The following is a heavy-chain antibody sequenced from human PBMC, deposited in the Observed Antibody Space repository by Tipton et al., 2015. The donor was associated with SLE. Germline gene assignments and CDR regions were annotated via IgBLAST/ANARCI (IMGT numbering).Heavy chain of an antibody. V-gene: IGHV4-59*11. CDR1: GASISSHY. J-gene: IGHJ3*01. CDR2: MYYSGSA. CDR3: ARIIAGHGDAFDV. Sequence: TLSLTCTVSGASISSHYWSWIRQPPGKGLEWIGYMYYSGSAHYNPSPRNRVTMSLDTSKNQFSLTLMSVTAADTAVYFCARIIAGHGDAFDVWGQGTMVTVSS.